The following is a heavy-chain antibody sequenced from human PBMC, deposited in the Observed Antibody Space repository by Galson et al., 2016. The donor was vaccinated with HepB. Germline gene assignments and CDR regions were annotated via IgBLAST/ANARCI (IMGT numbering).Heavy chain of an antibody. V-gene: IGHV1-69*06. Sequence: SVKVSCKASGGTFSSYAINWVRQAPGQGLEWMGEIIPIFGTTNYAQRFQGRVTITADKSTSTAYMELSSLRSGDTAVYSCARRGYSYGNWFDPWGQGTLVTVSS. CDR3: ARRGYSYGNWFDP. CDR2: IIPIFGTT. J-gene: IGHJ5*02. D-gene: IGHD5-18*01. CDR1: GGTFSSYA.